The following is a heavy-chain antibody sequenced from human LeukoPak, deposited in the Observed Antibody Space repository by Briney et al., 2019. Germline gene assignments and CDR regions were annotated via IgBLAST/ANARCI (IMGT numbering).Heavy chain of an antibody. D-gene: IGHD3-10*01. CDR2: IGYGGSNK. V-gene: IGHV3-33*01. Sequence: TLRFYCAASGFTVSSNGMDWVRQAKGKGLEGVLAIGYGGSNKDYADSVDGRFTISRDNSKNTLYLQKNSLRAEDTAVYYCARDSGPTYYYGSGSYSGIVHYWGQGTLVTVSS. CDR1: GFTVSSNG. CDR3: ARDSGPTYYYGSGSYSGIVHY. J-gene: IGHJ4*02.